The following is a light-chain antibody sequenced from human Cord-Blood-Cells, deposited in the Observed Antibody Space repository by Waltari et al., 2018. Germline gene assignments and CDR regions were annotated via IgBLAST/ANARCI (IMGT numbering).Light chain of an antibody. V-gene: IGLV2-23*01. CDR1: CSDVGSYNL. Sequence: QSALTQPASVSGSPGQSITISCTGPCSDVGSYNLVSWYQQTPGKAPELMIYEGSKRPSGVSNRFSGSNSGNTASLTISGLQAEDEADYYCCTYAGSSTLWVFGGGTKLTVL. CDR3: CTYAGSSTLWV. CDR2: EGS. J-gene: IGLJ3*02.